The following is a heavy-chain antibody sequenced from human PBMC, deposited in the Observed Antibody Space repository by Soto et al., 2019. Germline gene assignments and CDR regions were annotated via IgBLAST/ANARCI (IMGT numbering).Heavy chain of an antibody. CDR3: ARDQGWYYNIDY. J-gene: IGHJ4*02. Sequence: ASVKVSCKASGYTFTSYQMHWVRQAPGQGLEWMGIINPSGGRTSYAQRFQDRVTMTGDTSTSTVYMELSSLRSEDTAIYYCARDQGWYYNIDYWGQGTLVTVSS. D-gene: IGHD6-19*01. CDR2: INPSGGRT. CDR1: GYTFTSYQ. V-gene: IGHV1-46*01.